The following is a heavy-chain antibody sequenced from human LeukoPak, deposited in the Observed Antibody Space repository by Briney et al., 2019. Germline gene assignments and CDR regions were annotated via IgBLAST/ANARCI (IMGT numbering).Heavy chain of an antibody. Sequence: GGSLRLSCAASGFTFSNYWMSWVRQAPGKGLEWVANIKEDGSEKYYVDSVKGRFTISRDNARNSLYLQMNSLRAEDTAVYYCASGRQLGYWGQGTLVIVSS. J-gene: IGHJ4*02. V-gene: IGHV3-7*01. D-gene: IGHD6-13*01. CDR3: ASGRQLGY. CDR2: IKEDGSEK. CDR1: GFTFSNYW.